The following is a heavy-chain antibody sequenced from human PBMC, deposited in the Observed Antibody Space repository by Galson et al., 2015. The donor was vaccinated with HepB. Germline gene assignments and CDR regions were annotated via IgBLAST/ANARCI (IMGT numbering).Heavy chain of an antibody. CDR3: ARDSGNGGSQD. J-gene: IGHJ4*02. CDR1: GFIFSNYG. CDR2: IWYDGTYK. D-gene: IGHD2-8*01. V-gene: IGHV3-33*01. Sequence: SLRLSCAASGFIFSNYGMQWVRQAPGKGLEWVAHIWYDGTYKHYADSVKGRFTISRDNAKNTLFLQMNNLRAEDTAVYYCARDSGNGGSQDWGQGTLVSVSS.